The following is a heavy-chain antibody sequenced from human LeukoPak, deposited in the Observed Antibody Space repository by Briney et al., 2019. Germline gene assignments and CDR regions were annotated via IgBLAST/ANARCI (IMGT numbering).Heavy chain of an antibody. Sequence: ASVKVSCKASGGTFSSYAISWVRQAPGQGLEWMGGIIPIFGTANYAQKFQSRVTITADKSTSTAYMELSSLRSEDTAVYYCARDSGGDFHLNWGQGTLVTVSS. CDR1: GGTFSSYA. CDR2: IIPIFGTA. D-gene: IGHD2-21*02. CDR3: ARDSGGDFHLN. J-gene: IGHJ4*02. V-gene: IGHV1-69*06.